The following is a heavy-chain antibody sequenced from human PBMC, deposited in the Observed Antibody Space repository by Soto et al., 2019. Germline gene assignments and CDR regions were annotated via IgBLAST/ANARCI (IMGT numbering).Heavy chain of an antibody. Sequence: SETMSLTCTVSGGYISSYYWSWIRQPPGKGLEWIGYIYYSGSTNYNPSLKSRVTISVDTSKNQFSLKLSSVIAADTAVYYCARVRSGWYGDYWGQGTLVTVSS. V-gene: IGHV4-59*01. CDR3: ARVRSGWYGDY. CDR1: GGYISSYY. J-gene: IGHJ4*02. D-gene: IGHD6-19*01. CDR2: IYYSGST.